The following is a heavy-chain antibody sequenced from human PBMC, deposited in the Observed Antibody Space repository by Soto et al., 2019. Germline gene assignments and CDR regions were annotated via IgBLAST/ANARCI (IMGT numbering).Heavy chain of an antibody. CDR1: GLTFSNYE. CDR2: ISNDGSNE. CDR3: AKGEVRGIIPSYFDY. Sequence: PGGSLRLSCAASGLTFSNYEMTWVRQAPGKGLEWVARISNDGSNEYYVDSVKGRFTISRDNSKNTLYLQMDSLRAEDTAVYYCAKGEVRGIIPSYFDYWGLGTLVTVSS. J-gene: IGHJ4*02. D-gene: IGHD3-10*01. V-gene: IGHV3-30*18.